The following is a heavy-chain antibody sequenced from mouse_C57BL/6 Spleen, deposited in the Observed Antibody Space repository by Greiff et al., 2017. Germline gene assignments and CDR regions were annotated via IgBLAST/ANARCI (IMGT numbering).Heavy chain of an antibody. CDR3: ARSEAYYSNYVGMDY. CDR2: IDPSDSYT. Sequence: QVQLQQPGAELVMPGASVKLSCKASGYTFTSYWMHWVKQRPGQGLEWIGEIDPSDSYTNYNQKFKGKSTLTVDKSSSTAYMQLSSLTSEDSAVYYCARSEAYYSNYVGMDYWGQGTSATVSS. J-gene: IGHJ4*01. CDR1: GYTFTSYW. D-gene: IGHD2-5*01. V-gene: IGHV1-69*01.